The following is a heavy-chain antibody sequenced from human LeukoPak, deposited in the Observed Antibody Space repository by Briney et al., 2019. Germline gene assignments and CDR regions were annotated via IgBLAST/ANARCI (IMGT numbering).Heavy chain of an antibody. CDR2: ISAYNGNT. Sequence: GASVKVSCKASGYTFTSYGISWVRQAPGQGLEWMGWISAYNGNTNYAQKLQGRVTMTTDTYTSTAYMELRSLRSDDTAVYYCARGKYSSGWYGGYYFDYWGQGTLVTVSS. CDR3: ARGKYSSGWYGGYYFDY. D-gene: IGHD6-19*01. J-gene: IGHJ4*02. CDR1: GYTFTSYG. V-gene: IGHV1-18*01.